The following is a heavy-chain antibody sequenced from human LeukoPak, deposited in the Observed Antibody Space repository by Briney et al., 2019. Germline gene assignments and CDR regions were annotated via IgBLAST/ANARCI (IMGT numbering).Heavy chain of an antibody. V-gene: IGHV4-30-2*01. Sequence: SETLSLTCAVSGGSISSGGYSWSWIRQPPGKGLEWIGYIYHSGSTYYNPSLKSRVTISVDRSKNQFSLKLSSVTAADTAVYYCARCRRYSSSCRPFDYWGQGTLVTVSS. CDR1: GGSISSGGYS. CDR3: ARCRRYSSSCRPFDY. D-gene: IGHD6-13*01. CDR2: IYHSGST. J-gene: IGHJ4*02.